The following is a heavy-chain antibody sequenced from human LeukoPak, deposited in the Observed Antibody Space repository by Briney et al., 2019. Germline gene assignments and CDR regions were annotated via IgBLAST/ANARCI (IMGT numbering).Heavy chain of an antibody. CDR2: ISSSSSTI. V-gene: IGHV3-48*01. CDR1: GFTFSTYS. J-gene: IGHJ4*02. D-gene: IGHD3-22*01. Sequence: GGSLRLSCAASGFTFSTYSMNWVRQAPGKGPEWVSYISSSSSTIYYADSVKGRFTISRDNAKNSLYPQMNSLRAEDTAVYYCARGSTYYDSSGQVPFDYWGQGTLVTVSS. CDR3: ARGSTYYDSSGQVPFDY.